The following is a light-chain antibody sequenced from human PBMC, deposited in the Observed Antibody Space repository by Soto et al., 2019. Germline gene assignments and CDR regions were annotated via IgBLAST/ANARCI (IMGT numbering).Light chain of an antibody. CDR3: QQYHSSPRT. CDR2: GAS. V-gene: IGKV3-20*01. J-gene: IGKJ1*01. CDR1: QSVSSSY. Sequence: EIVLTQSPGTLSLSPGVRATLSCRASQSVSSSYLAWYQQKPGQAPRLLIYGASSRATGIPDRFSGSGSGTDFTLTISRLEPEDFAVYYCQQYHSSPRTFGQGTKVEIK.